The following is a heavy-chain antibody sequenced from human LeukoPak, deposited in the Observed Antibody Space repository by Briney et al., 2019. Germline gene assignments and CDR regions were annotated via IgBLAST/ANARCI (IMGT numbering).Heavy chain of an antibody. CDR1: GGSISSYY. D-gene: IGHD5-18*01. V-gene: IGHV4-59*01. J-gene: IGHJ6*03. CDR3: ARGGYSYGYYYYYYMDD. CDR2: IYYSGST. Sequence: KPSETLSLTCTVSGGSISSYYWSWIRQPPEKGLEWIGYIYYSGSTNYNPSLKSRVTISVDTSKNQFSLKLSSVTAADTAVYYCARGGYSYGYYYYYYMDDWGKGTTVTVSS.